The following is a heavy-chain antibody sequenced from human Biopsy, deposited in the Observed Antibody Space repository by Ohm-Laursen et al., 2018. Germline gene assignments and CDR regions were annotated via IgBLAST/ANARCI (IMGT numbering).Heavy chain of an antibody. CDR2: ISGYNGNI. D-gene: IGHD2/OR15-2a*01. CDR1: GYTFINYG. CDR3: ARATNSTGWPYYYFYGMDV. V-gene: IGHV1-18*01. J-gene: IGHJ6*02. Sequence: VSSVKVSCKTSGYTFINYGINWVRQAPGQGLEWMGWISGYNGNINYAQKFLDRVTMTTDTSTNTAYMEVRRLRPDDTAVYYCARATNSTGWPYYYFYGMDVWGQGTTVTVSS.